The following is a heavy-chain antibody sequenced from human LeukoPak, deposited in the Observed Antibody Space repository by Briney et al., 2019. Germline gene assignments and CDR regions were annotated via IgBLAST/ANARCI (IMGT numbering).Heavy chain of an antibody. Sequence: SQTLSLTCTVSGGSISSGGYYWSWIRQHPGKGLEWIGYTYYSGSTYYNPSLKSRVTISVDTSKNQFSLKLSSVTAADTAVYYCARDGGYCSSTSCYTPGYYYGMDVWGQGTTVTVSS. CDR3: ARDGGYCSSTSCYTPGYYYGMDV. CDR1: GGSISSGGYY. V-gene: IGHV4-31*03. D-gene: IGHD2-2*02. J-gene: IGHJ6*02. CDR2: TYYSGST.